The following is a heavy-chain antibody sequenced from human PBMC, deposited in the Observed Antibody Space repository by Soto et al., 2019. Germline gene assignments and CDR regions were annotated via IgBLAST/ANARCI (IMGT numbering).Heavy chain of an antibody. CDR2: ILPILGIA. Sequence: QVQLVQSGAEVKKPGSSVKVSCKASGGTFSSYTISWVRHAPGQGLEWMGRILPILGIANYAQKFQSRVTVTTETSKSTVYMELSSLRSEDTAVYYCASEGGADYYGSGSDYSSDMDAWGQGTTVTVSS. J-gene: IGHJ6*02. V-gene: IGHV1-69*02. D-gene: IGHD3-10*01. CDR1: GGTFSSYT. CDR3: ASEGGADYYGSGSDYSSDMDA.